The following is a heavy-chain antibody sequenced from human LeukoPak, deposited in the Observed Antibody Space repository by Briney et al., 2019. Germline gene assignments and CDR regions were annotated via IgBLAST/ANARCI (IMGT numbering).Heavy chain of an antibody. J-gene: IGHJ4*02. Sequence: VSVKLSCKASGYTVTTYDINWVRQATGQGLEWMGWMSPNSGNTGDAQKFQGRVTMTRDTSINTAHMELSSLTSEDTAVYFCARGVTAGVDFWGQGTLVTVSS. V-gene: IGHV1-8*01. CDR3: ARGVTAGVDF. CDR1: GYTVTTYD. D-gene: IGHD6-25*01. CDR2: MSPNSGNT.